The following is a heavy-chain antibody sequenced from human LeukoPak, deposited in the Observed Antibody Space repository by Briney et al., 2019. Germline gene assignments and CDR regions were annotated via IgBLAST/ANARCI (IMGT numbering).Heavy chain of an antibody. Sequence: GGSLRLSCAASGFTFNNYAMSWVRQAPGQGLEWLSTISGSGTHTYYADSVQGRITVPRDNSKNTQTLQMNSLRAEDTGVYYCVKDGRYTFGLDAFEIWGQGTMVTVSS. CDR1: GFTFNNYA. CDR3: VKDGRYTFGLDAFEI. J-gene: IGHJ3*02. V-gene: IGHV3-23*01. CDR2: ISGSGTHT. D-gene: IGHD5-18*01.